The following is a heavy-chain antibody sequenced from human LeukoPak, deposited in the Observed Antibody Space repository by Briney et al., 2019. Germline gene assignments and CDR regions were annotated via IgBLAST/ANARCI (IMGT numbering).Heavy chain of an antibody. CDR2: FDPEDGET. Sequence: ASVKVSCKVSGYTLTELSMHWVRQAPGKGLEWMGGFDPEDGETIYAQKFQGRVTMTEDTSTDTAYMELSSLRSEDTAVYYCATGKSSSWDYYYYGMDVWGQGTTVTVSS. CDR3: ATGKSSSWDYYYYGMDV. J-gene: IGHJ6*02. V-gene: IGHV1-24*01. D-gene: IGHD6-13*01. CDR1: GYTLTELS.